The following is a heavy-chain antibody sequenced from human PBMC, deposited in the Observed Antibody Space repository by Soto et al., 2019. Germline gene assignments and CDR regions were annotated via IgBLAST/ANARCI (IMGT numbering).Heavy chain of an antibody. CDR3: ARDGAYYYDSSGYYYGDL. CDR1: GGSISSSNW. V-gene: IGHV4-4*02. J-gene: IGHJ2*01. CDR2: IYHSGST. D-gene: IGHD3-22*01. Sequence: QVQLQESGPGLVKPSGTLSLTCAVSGGSISSSNWWSWVRQPPGKGLEWIGEIYHSGSTNYNPSLKSRVTISVDKSKNQFSLKLSSVTAADTAVYYCARDGAYYYDSSGYYYGDLWGRGTLVTVSS.